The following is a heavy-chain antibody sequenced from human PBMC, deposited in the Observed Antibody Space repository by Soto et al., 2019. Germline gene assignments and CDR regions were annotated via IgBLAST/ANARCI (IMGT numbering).Heavy chain of an antibody. CDR1: GGSVSSGSYY. Sequence: QVQLQESGPGLVKPSETLSLTCTVSGGSVSSGSYYWSWIRQPPGKGLEWIGYIYYSGSTNYNPSLKIRVTISVDTSKNQFSLKLSSVTAADTAVYYCARDSVGVILLWWGQGTLVTVSS. V-gene: IGHV4-61*01. D-gene: IGHD2-21*01. J-gene: IGHJ4*02. CDR2: IYYSGST. CDR3: ARDSVGVILLW.